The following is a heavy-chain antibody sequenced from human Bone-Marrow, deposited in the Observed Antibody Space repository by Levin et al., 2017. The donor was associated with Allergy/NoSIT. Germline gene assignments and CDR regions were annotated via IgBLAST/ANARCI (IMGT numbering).Heavy chain of an antibody. CDR1: GYSFTSYW. J-gene: IGHJ6*03. CDR2: IYPGDSDT. CDR3: ARRNHYYFYMDV. V-gene: IGHV5-51*01. D-gene: IGHD1-14*01. Sequence: GGSLRLSCKGSGYSFTSYWIGWVRQMPGKGLEWKGIIYPGDSDTRYSPSFQGQVTISADKSISTAYLQWSSLKASDTAMYYCARRNHYYFYMDVWGKGTTVTVSS.